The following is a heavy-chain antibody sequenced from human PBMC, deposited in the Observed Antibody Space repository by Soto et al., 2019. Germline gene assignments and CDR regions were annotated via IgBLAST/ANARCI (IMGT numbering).Heavy chain of an antibody. CDR3: ASGDRLQYSSSRDVDAFDI. Sequence: ASVKVSCKASGYTFTSYYMHWVRQAPGQGLEWMGIINPSGGSTSYAQKFQGRVTMTRDTSTSTVYMELSSLRSEDTAVYYCASGDRLQYSSSRDVDAFDIWGQGTMVTFS. V-gene: IGHV1-46*03. J-gene: IGHJ3*02. CDR2: INPSGGST. CDR1: GYTFTSYY. D-gene: IGHD6-13*01.